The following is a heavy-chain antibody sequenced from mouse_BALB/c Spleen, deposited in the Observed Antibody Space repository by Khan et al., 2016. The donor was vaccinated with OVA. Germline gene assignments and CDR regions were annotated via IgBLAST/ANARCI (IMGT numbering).Heavy chain of an antibody. Sequence: EVELVESGGGLVQPGGSRKLSCAASGFTFTDYGMAWVRQAPGKGPEWVAFISNLAYSIYYADTVTGRFTISRENAKNTLYLESSSLRSEDTAMYYWTRSWAMDYWGQGTSVTVSS. CDR3: TRSWAMDY. J-gene: IGHJ4*01. V-gene: IGHV5-15*02. CDR1: GFTFTDYG. CDR2: ISNLAYSI.